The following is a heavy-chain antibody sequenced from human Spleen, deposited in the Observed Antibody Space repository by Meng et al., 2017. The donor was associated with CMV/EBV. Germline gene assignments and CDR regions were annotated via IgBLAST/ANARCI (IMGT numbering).Heavy chain of an antibody. CDR2: INWNGGST. J-gene: IGHJ5*02. CDR1: GFTFSSYS. V-gene: IGHV3-20*03. D-gene: IGHD1-7*01. Sequence: SGFTFSSYSMNWVRQAPGRRLEWVSGINWNGGSTGYADSVKGRFTISRDNAKNSLYLQMNSLRAEDTALYYCARELTGTTGGCWFDPWGQGTLVTVSS. CDR3: ARELTGTTGGCWFDP.